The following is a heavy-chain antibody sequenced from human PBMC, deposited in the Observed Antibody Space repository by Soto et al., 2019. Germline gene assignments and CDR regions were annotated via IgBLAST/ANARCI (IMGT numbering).Heavy chain of an antibody. CDR2: IIPISGTA. V-gene: IGHV1-69*01. J-gene: IGHJ6*02. D-gene: IGHD2-2*01. CDR3: ARSQGSSTSLEIYYYYYYGMDV. CDR1: GGTFSSYA. Sequence: QVQLVQSGAEVKKPGSSVEVSCKASGGTFSSYAISWVRQAPGQGLEWMGGIIPISGTANYAQKFQGRVTITADESTSTAYTELSSLRSEDTAVYYCARSQGSSTSLEIYYYYYYGMDVWGQGTTVTVSS.